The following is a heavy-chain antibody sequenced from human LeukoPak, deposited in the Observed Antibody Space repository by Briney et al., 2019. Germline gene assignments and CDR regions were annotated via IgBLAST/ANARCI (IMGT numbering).Heavy chain of an antibody. CDR1: GGSISSYY. J-gene: IGHJ4*02. CDR2: IYYSGST. V-gene: IGHV4-59*01. CDR3: ARVTGYMIGDYFDY. Sequence: KASETLSLTCTVSGGSISSYYWSWIRQPPGKGLEWIGYIYYSGSTNYNPSLKSRVTISVETSKNQFSLKLSSVTAADTAVYYCARVTGYMIGDYFDYWGQGTLVTVSS. D-gene: IGHD3-22*01.